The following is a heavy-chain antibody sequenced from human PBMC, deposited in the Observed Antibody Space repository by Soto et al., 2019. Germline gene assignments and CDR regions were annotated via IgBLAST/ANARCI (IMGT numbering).Heavy chain of an antibody. CDR2: INPNSGGT. CDR3: ARDRNYYDSSGSLDY. CDR1: GYTFTGYY. V-gene: IGHV1-2*04. J-gene: IGHJ4*02. D-gene: IGHD3-22*01. Sequence: QVPLVQSGAEVKKPGASVKVSCKASGYTFTGYYMHWVRQAPGQGLEWMGWINPNSGGTNYAQKFQGWVTMTRDTSISTAYMELSRLRSDDTAVYYCARDRNYYDSSGSLDYWGQGTLVTVSS.